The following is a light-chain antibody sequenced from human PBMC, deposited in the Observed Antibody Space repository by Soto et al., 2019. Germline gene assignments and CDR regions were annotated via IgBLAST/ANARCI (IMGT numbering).Light chain of an antibody. CDR2: DVS. J-gene: IGLJ2*01. Sequence: QSALTQPASVSGSPGQSITISCTGTSSDVGGYSFVSWYQQHPGKAPKLMIYDVSNRPSGVSNRFSGSKSGNTASLTISGLQAEDEADYDCSSYTSSSTLVVFGGGTKVTVL. V-gene: IGLV2-14*01. CDR1: SSDVGGYSF. CDR3: SSYTSSSTLVV.